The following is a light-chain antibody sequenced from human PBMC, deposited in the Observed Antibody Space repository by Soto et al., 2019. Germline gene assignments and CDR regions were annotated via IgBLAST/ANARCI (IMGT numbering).Light chain of an antibody. CDR1: SGDVGAYNY. CDR2: DVN. CDR3: CSYAGSYTSYV. J-gene: IGLJ1*01. V-gene: IGLV2-11*01. Sequence: QSALTQPRSVSGSPGQSVTISCTGTSGDVGAYNYVSWYQQHPGEAPKLIIYDVNERPSGVPDRFSGSKSGNTASLTISGLQAEDEADYYCCSYAGSYTSYVFGTGTKLTVL.